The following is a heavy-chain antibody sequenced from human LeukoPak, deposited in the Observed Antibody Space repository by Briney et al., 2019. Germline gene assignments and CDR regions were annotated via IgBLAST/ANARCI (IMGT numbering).Heavy chain of an antibody. J-gene: IGHJ4*02. CDR1: GFTFGTYY. D-gene: IGHD3-16*02. CDR2: ISESGSST. CDR3: ARDGRGNYHYDQ. V-gene: IGHV3-11*04. Sequence: PGGSLRPSCAASGFTFGTYYMSWIRQAPGKGLEWVSYISESGSSTYNADSVKGRFTISRDNAKNSVYLQMNSLRAEDTAVYYCARDGRGNYHYDQWGQGTLVTVSS.